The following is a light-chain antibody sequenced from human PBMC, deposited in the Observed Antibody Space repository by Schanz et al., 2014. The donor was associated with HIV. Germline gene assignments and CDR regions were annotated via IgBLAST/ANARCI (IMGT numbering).Light chain of an antibody. CDR1: QTISSS. V-gene: IGKV1-39*01. J-gene: IGKJ4*01. CDR2: LAS. Sequence: DIQLTQSPALLSASVGDRVTITCRASQTISSSLAWYQQRPGKAPKVLIYLASSLQSGVPSRFSGSGSGTDFTLTIDSLQLEDFALYYCQQSFSTPLTFGGGTKVEIK. CDR3: QQSFSTPLT.